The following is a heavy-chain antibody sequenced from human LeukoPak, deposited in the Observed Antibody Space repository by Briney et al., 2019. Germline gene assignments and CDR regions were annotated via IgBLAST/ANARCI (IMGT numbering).Heavy chain of an antibody. CDR2: IYYSGST. CDR3: ARAEGSYSSHFDY. D-gene: IGHD1-26*01. V-gene: IGHV4-59*01. J-gene: IGHJ4*02. Sequence: SETLSLTCTVSGGSISSYYWSWIRQPPGKGLEWIGYIYYSGSTNYNPSLKSRVTISVDTSKNQFSLKLSSVTAADTAVYYCARAEGSYSSHFDYWGQGTLVTVSS. CDR1: GGSISSYY.